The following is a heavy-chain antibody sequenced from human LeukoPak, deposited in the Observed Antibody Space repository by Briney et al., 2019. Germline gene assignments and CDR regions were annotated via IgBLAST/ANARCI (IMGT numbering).Heavy chain of an antibody. CDR3: AKHSGSGYGSDYFDY. CDR2: ITDSGVGT. V-gene: IGHV3-23*01. J-gene: IGHJ4*02. CDR1: GLTFRTYA. D-gene: IGHD3-10*01. Sequence: GGSLRLSCAASGLTFRTYAMSGVRQAPGKGLEWVSCITDSGVGTYYADSVKGRFTISRDNSKNTLYVQMNSLRAEDTAVYYCAKHSGSGYGSDYFDYWGQGTLVTVSS.